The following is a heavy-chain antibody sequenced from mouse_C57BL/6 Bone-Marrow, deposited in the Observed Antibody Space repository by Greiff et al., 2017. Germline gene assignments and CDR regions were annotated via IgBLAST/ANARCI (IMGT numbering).Heavy chain of an antibody. D-gene: IGHD2-10*02. Sequence: VQLQQSGAELVRPGASVKLSCTASGFNIKDDYMHWVKQRPEQGLEWIGWIDPENGDTEYASKFQGKATITADTSSNTAYLQLSSLTSEDTAVYYCTRVWWDYWGQGTSVTVSS. CDR2: IDPENGDT. CDR3: TRVWWDY. J-gene: IGHJ4*01. V-gene: IGHV14-4*01. CDR1: GFNIKDDY.